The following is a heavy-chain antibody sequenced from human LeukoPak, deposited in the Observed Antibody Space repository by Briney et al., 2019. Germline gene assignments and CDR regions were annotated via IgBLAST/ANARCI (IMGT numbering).Heavy chain of an antibody. J-gene: IGHJ5*02. Sequence: ASVKVSCKASGYTFTGYYIHWVRQAPGQGLEWMGWMNPNSGNTGYAQKFQGRVTMTRNTSISTAYMELSSLRSEDTAVYYCARKRMIGNWFDPWGQGTLVTVSS. CDR3: ARKRMIGNWFDP. D-gene: IGHD3-22*01. CDR2: MNPNSGNT. V-gene: IGHV1-8*02. CDR1: GYTFTGYY.